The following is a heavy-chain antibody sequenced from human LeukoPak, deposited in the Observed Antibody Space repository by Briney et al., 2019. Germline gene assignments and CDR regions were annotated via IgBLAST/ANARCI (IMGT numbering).Heavy chain of an antibody. D-gene: IGHD4-23*01. CDR2: ISNNGGYT. Sequence: GGSLRLSCAASGFTFSSSAMSWVRQAPGKGLEWVSAISNNGGYTYYADSVQGRFTISRDNSKSTLCLQMNSLRAEDTAVYYCAKDNDYGGSPDYWGQGTLVTVSS. CDR3: AKDNDYGGSPDY. J-gene: IGHJ4*02. CDR1: GFTFSSSA. V-gene: IGHV3-23*01.